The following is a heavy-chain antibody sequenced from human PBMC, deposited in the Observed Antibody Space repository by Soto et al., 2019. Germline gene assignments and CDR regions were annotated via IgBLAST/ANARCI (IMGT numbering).Heavy chain of an antibody. J-gene: IGHJ5*02. CDR2: IIPIFGTA. D-gene: IGHD6-13*01. CDR1: VGTFSSYA. CDR3: ARGVAAAAYDP. Sequence: ASVTVSCKASVGTFSSYAISWVRQAPGQGLEWMGGIIPIFGTANYAQKFQGRVTITADESTSTAYKEPSSLRSVDRAVYDCARGVAAAAYDPWGQGTLVTVSS. V-gene: IGHV1-69*13.